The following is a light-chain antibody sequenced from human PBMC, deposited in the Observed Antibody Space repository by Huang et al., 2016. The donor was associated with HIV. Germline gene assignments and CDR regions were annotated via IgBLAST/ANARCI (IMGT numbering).Light chain of an antibody. J-gene: IGKJ4*01. CDR2: GSS. Sequence: IVMTQSPATLSVSPGERVTLSCRANRTVSTNLASYQQRPGQAPRLLIYGSSTSAPCVPARFSGSGSGTDFSLTISSLQSEDFALYYCHQYNNWLLSFGGGTRVDI. CDR1: RTVSTN. CDR3: HQYNNWLLS. V-gene: IGKV3-15*01.